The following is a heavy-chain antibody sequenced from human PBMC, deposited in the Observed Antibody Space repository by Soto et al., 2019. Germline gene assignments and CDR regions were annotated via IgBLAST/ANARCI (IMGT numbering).Heavy chain of an antibody. CDR1: GGSISSYY. CDR3: ARRKRSGWYGNWFDP. CDR2: IYYSGST. V-gene: IGHV4-59*01. D-gene: IGHD6-19*01. J-gene: IGHJ5*02. Sequence: PSWTLALTCTVSGGSISSYYWSWIRQPPGKGLEWIGYIYYSGSTNYNPSLKSRVTISVDTSKNQFSLKLSSVTAADTAVYYCARRKRSGWYGNWFDPWGQGTLVTVSS.